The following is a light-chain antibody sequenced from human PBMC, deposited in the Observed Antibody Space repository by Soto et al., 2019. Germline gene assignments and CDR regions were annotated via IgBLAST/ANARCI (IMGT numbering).Light chain of an antibody. CDR3: QQSYGTPIT. Sequence: DMEMTQSPSSLSASVGDRVTITCRASQSISNNLNWYQHKPGKVPKLLIYAASSLQSGVTKRFSGSGSGTDFTLTINSLQPEDFATYYCQQSYGTPITFGGGTKIEIK. CDR2: AAS. CDR1: QSISNN. J-gene: IGKJ4*01. V-gene: IGKV1-39*01.